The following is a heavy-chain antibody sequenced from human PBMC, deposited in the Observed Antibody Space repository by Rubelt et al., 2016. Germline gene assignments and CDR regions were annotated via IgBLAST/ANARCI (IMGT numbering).Heavy chain of an antibody. J-gene: IGHJ4*02. CDR2: SYYSGST. Sequence: QVQLQESGPGLVKPSETLSLTCSLSGGSIRNYYYSWIRQTPGKGLEWMGYSYYSGSTNHNPSLKSRVTISVDTSKNQFSLKCGPVAARDTAGYDCARQMGNSRFDYWGQGTLVTVSS. V-gene: IGHV4-59*08. D-gene: IGHD4-11*01. CDR3: ARQMGNSRFDY. CDR1: GGSIRNYY.